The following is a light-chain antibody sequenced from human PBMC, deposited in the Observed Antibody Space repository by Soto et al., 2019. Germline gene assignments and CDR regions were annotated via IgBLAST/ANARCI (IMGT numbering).Light chain of an antibody. CDR3: LLSYNGVRV. CDR1: TGGVTSGHY. J-gene: IGLJ2*01. CDR2: DTS. V-gene: IGLV7-46*01. Sequence: QAVVTQEPSLTVSPGGTVTLTCGSSTGGVTSGHYPYWFRQRPGQVPRTLVYDTSNKHSWTPARFSGSLLGGKAALTLSGAQPEDEAEYYCLLSYNGVRVFGGGTKVTVL.